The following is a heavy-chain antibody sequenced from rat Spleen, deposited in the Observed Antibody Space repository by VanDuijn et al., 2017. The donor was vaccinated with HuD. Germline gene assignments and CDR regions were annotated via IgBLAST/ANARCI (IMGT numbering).Heavy chain of an antibody. J-gene: IGHJ3*01. V-gene: IGHV2-72*01. Sequence: QVQLKESGPGLVQPSQTLSLTCTVSGFSLTSYNVHWVRQPPGKSLVWMGTIWAGGGINYNSAVQSRLSISRDTSKSQVFLKMNSLQPEDTGTYYCARHDYSGDVDFEYWGQGTLVTVSS. CDR3: ARHDYSGDVDFEY. CDR1: GFSLTSYN. CDR2: IWAGGGI. D-gene: IGHD1-1*01.